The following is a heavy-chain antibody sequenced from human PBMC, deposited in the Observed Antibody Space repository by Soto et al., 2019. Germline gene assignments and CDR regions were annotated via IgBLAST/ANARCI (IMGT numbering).Heavy chain of an antibody. J-gene: IGHJ5*02. D-gene: IGHD6-19*01. CDR1: GYSFTNSW. Sequence: PVESLKISCKASGYSFTNSWIGWVRQMPGKGLEWMGIIYPGDSDTRYSPSFQGQVTISADKSISTAYLQWSSLKASDTAMYYCARHGSGWSKSWFDPWGQGTLVTVSS. CDR2: IYPGDSDT. V-gene: IGHV5-51*01. CDR3: ARHGSGWSKSWFDP.